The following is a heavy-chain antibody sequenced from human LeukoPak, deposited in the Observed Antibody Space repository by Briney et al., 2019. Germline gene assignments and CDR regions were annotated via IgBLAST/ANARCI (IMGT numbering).Heavy chain of an antibody. V-gene: IGHV1-24*01. D-gene: IGHD3-10*01. CDR2: FDPEDGET. J-gene: IGHJ4*02. CDR3: ATNRGY. Sequence: ASVKVSCKVSGYTLTELSMHRVRQAPGKGLEWMGGFDPEDGETIYSQRLQGRVTMTEDTSTDTAYMELSRLRSEDTAVYFCATNRGYWGQGTLVTVAS. CDR1: GYTLTELS.